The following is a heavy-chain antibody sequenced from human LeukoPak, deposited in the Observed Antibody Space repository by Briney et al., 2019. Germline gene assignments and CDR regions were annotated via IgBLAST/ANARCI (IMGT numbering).Heavy chain of an antibody. D-gene: IGHD2-2*01. CDR3: ARDGTVYSSSWYGN. V-gene: IGHV3-49*04. J-gene: IGHJ4*02. CDR2: IRSKTYGGTP. Sequence: GGSLRLSCAASGFTFDDYAMGWVRQAPGQGLEWVGFIRSKTYGGTPEYGASVKGRFTISRDGSRGIVYLQMNSLKMEDTAVYYCARDGTVYSSSWYGNWGQGTLVTVSS. CDR1: GFTFDDYA.